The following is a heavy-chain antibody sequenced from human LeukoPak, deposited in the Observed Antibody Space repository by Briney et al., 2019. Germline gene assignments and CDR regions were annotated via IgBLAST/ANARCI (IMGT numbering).Heavy chain of an antibody. J-gene: IGHJ4*02. D-gene: IGHD3-10*01. CDR2: ISAYNGNT. V-gene: IGHV1-18*01. Sequence: ASVKVSCKASGYTFTSYGIIWVRQAPGQGLEWMGWISAYNGNTNYAQKLQGRVTMTTDTSTSTAYMELRSLRSDDTAVYYCARDHKGFGEGEFDYWGQGTLVTVSS. CDR1: GYTFTSYG. CDR3: ARDHKGFGEGEFDY.